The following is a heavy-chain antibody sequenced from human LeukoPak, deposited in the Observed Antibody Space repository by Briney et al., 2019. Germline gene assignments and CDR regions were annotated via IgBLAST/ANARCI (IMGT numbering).Heavy chain of an antibody. CDR2: FDTEDGET. V-gene: IGHV1-24*01. CDR1: GYTLTELS. J-gene: IGHJ3*02. D-gene: IGHD4-23*01. Sequence: GASVKVSCKVSGYTLTELSMHWVRQAPGKGLEWMGGFDTEDGETIYAQKFQGRVTMTEDTSTDTAYMELSSLRSEDTAVYYCATELAGWRTVGNAFDIWGQGTMVTVSS. CDR3: ATELAGWRTVGNAFDI.